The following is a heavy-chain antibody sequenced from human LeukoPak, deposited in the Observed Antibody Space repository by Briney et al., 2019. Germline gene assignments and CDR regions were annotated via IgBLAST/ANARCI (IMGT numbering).Heavy chain of an antibody. Sequence: GGSLRLSCAASGFTFSRYWMHWVRQVPGKGLVWVSRIEGDGSSATYADSVKGRFTISRDNAKNTLYLQMNSLRDEDTAVYYCARVDGSGRGSFFDYWGQGILVTVTS. D-gene: IGHD3-10*01. J-gene: IGHJ4*02. V-gene: IGHV3-74*01. CDR2: IEGDGSSA. CDR3: ARVDGSGRGSFFDY. CDR1: GFTFSRYW.